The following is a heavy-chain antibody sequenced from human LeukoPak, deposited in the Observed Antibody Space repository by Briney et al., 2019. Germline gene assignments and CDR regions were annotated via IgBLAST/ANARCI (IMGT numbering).Heavy chain of an antibody. CDR3: ARTPPNWGADY. V-gene: IGHV1-8*01. CDR2: MSPNSGNT. Sequence: ASVKVSCKTSGYTFTNYDINWVRQATGQGFEWMGWMSPNSGNTGYAQKFQGRIAMTMDTSIRTAYMELSSLRSEDTAVYYCARTPPNWGADYWGQGTLVTVSS. CDR1: GYTFTNYD. J-gene: IGHJ4*02. D-gene: IGHD7-27*01.